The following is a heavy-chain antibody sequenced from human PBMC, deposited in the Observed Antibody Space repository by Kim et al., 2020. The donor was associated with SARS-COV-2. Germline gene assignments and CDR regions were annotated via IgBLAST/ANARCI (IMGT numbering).Heavy chain of an antibody. Sequence: GTSTRYADSVKGRFTISRDNAKNTLYLQMNSLRADDTAVYFCVRGWSAFDYWGQGALVSVSS. V-gene: IGHV3-74*01. CDR3: VRGWSAFDY. CDR2: GTST. D-gene: IGHD1-26*01. J-gene: IGHJ4*02.